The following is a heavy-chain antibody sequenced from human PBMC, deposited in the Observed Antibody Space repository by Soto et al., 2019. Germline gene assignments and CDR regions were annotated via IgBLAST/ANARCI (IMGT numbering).Heavy chain of an antibody. CDR1: GGSISSGGYS. J-gene: IGHJ6*02. V-gene: IGHV4-30-2*01. D-gene: IGHD1-26*01. CDR2: IYHSGST. Sequence: SETLSLTCAVSGGSISSGGYSWSWIRQPPGKGLEWIGYIYHSGSTYYNPSLKSRVTISVDKSKNQFSLKLSSVTAADTAVYYCARVSGSYYYGMDVWGQGTTVTVS. CDR3: ARVSGSYYYGMDV.